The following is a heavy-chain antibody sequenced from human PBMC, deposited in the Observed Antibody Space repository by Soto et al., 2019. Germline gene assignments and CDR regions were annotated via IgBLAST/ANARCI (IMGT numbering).Heavy chain of an antibody. CDR1: GFSLSNARMG. Sequence: QVTLKETGPVLVKPTETLTLTCTVSGFSLSNARMGVSWIRQPPGKALEWLAHIFSNDEKSDSTSLKSTLTISKDASKSQVVLTMTNMDPVDTATYYCARIWMATGLGAFDIWGQGTMVTVSS. V-gene: IGHV2-26*01. CDR3: ARIWMATGLGAFDI. CDR2: IFSNDEK. J-gene: IGHJ3*02. D-gene: IGHD5-12*01.